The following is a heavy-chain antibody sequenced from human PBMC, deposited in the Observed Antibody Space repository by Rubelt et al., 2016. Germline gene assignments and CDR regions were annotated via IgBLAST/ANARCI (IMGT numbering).Heavy chain of an antibody. V-gene: IGHV4-59*02. Sequence: QVQLQESGPGLVKPSETLSLTCTVSGGSVSSHFWGWIRQSPGKGLEWLGYIFSNGNTNYDPSFSSRVTISLDTSQNQISLRVGSGTVADTAVYYCARPSDYGDYIGYWGRGTPVTVSS. J-gene: IGHJ4*02. CDR2: IFSNGNT. CDR1: GGSVSSHF. D-gene: IGHD4-17*01. CDR3: ARPSDYGDYIGY.